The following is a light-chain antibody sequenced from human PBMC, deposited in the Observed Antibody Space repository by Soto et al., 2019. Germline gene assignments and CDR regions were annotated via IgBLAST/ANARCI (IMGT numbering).Light chain of an antibody. CDR2: DVS. Sequence: DVQMTQSPSTLSASVGDRVTITCRASQNIGTWLAWYQQKPGGAPRLLIYDVSNLESGVPSRFIGSGSGPEFTLTITCLQPEDFGIYYCQQYDSSRSFGQGTKVDLK. CDR3: QQYDSSRS. V-gene: IGKV1-5*01. J-gene: IGKJ1*01. CDR1: QNIGTW.